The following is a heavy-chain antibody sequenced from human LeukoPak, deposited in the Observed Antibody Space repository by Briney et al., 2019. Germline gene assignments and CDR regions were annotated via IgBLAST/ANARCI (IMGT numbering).Heavy chain of an antibody. V-gene: IGHV4-34*01. J-gene: IGHJ4*02. CDR2: IDHSGNT. CDR3: ARDQGTRGDYYGSGSPAFDY. D-gene: IGHD3-10*01. CDR1: GGSFSGHN. Sequence: PSETLSLTCDVSGGSFSGHNWSWIRQPPGKGLEWIGEIDHSGNTNYNPSLKRRVTISIDTSKTQFSLRLSSVTAADTAMYYCARDQGTRGDYYGSGSPAFDYWGQGSLVTVSS.